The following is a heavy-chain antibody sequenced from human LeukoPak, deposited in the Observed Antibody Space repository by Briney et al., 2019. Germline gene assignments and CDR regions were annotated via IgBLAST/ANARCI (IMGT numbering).Heavy chain of an antibody. Sequence: GGSLRLSCEASGFTFEDYGMSWVRQVPGKGLEWVSGVNWNGRSTGYTDSVRGRFTISRDNAKNSLYLQMNSLRVEDTAVYYCARTAMGDFVRFPNDYWGQGTLVTVSS. CDR3: ARTAMGDFVRFPNDY. V-gene: IGHV3-20*04. CDR2: VNWNGRST. J-gene: IGHJ4*02. CDR1: GFTFEDYG. D-gene: IGHD2-21*02.